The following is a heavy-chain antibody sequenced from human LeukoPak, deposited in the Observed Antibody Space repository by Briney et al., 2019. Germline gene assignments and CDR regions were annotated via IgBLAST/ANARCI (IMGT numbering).Heavy chain of an antibody. Sequence: PSETLSLTCTVSGGSISSGSYYWSWIRQPAGKGLEWIGRIYTSGSTNYSPSLKSRVTISVDTSKNQFSLKLSSVTAADTAVYYCAREGAYCSSTSCNWFDPWGQGTLVTVSS. CDR2: IYTSGST. V-gene: IGHV4-61*02. D-gene: IGHD2-2*01. J-gene: IGHJ5*02. CDR3: AREGAYCSSTSCNWFDP. CDR1: GGSISSGSYY.